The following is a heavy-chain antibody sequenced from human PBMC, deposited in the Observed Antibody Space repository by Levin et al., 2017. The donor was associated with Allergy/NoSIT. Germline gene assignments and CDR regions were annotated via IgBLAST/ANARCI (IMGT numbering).Heavy chain of an antibody. CDR1: GDSISNYW. V-gene: IGHV3-7*01. CDR3: AGGAGWLVEY. J-gene: IGHJ4*02. CDR2: IKQDGSEK. Sequence: GGSLRLSCAASGDSISNYWMTWVRQAPGKGLEWVANIKQDGSEKYYVASVKGRFTITRDNAKNSVDLQMSGLRAEDTAVYYCAGGAGWLVEYWGQGALVTVSS. D-gene: IGHD6-19*01.